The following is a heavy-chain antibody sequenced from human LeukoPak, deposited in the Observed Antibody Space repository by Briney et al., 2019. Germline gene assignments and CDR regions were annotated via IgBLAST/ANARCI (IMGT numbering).Heavy chain of an antibody. D-gene: IGHD2-15*01. CDR1: GFTFNAYY. Sequence: ASVKVSCKASGFTFNAYYIHWVRQTPGQGLEGMGWTNPNTGDTNFAQKFQGRVAMTRDTSLSTAYMDLSRLTSDDTAVYYCARDWPGISLHFDLWGRGTLITVSS. CDR2: TNPNTGDT. J-gene: IGHJ2*01. V-gene: IGHV1-2*02. CDR3: ARDWPGISLHFDL.